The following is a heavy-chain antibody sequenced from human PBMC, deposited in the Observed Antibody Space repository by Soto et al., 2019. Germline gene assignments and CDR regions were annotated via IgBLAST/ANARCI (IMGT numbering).Heavy chain of an antibody. CDR3: ARDSLVRNYYYYDGMDV. D-gene: IGHD3-10*02. Sequence: SETLSLTCAVSGGSISSGGYSWSWIRQPPGKGLEWIGYIYHSGSTYYNPSLKSRVTISVDTSKNQFSLKLSSVTAADTAVYYCARDSLVRNYYYYDGMDVWGQGTTVT. CDR2: IYHSGST. V-gene: IGHV4-30-2*01. CDR1: GGSISSGGYS. J-gene: IGHJ6*01.